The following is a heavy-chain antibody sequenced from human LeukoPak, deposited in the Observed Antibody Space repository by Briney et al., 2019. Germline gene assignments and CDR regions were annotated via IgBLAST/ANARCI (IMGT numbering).Heavy chain of an antibody. CDR3: VSYYVD. Sequence: GGSLRLSCAASGFTFSTYSMNWLRLAPGKGLEWVSSISPDSNYKYYVDSVKGRFTISRDNAKSSLYLQMNSLRAEDTAVYYCVSYYVDWGQGTLVTVSS. CDR2: ISPDSNYK. CDR1: GFTFSTYS. D-gene: IGHD3-10*01. J-gene: IGHJ4*02. V-gene: IGHV3-21*01.